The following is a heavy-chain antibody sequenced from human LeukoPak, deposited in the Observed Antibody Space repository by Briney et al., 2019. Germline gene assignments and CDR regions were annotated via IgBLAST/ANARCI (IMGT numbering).Heavy chain of an antibody. CDR3: ARSYYDSSGYYYYYYYGMDV. CDR2: TYYRSKWYN. CDR1: GDSVFSNSAA. V-gene: IGHV6-1*01. Sequence: SQTLLLTCAISGDSVFSNSAAWNWIRQSPSRGLEWLGRTYYRSKWYNDYAVSVKSRITINPDTSKNQFSLQLNSVTPEDTAVYYCARSYYDSSGYYYYYYYGMDVWGQGTTVTVSS. D-gene: IGHD3-22*01. J-gene: IGHJ6*02.